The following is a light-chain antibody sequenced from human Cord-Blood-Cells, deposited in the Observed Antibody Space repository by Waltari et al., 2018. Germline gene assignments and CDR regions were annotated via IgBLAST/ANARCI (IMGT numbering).Light chain of an antibody. CDR1: SRDVGGYNY. Sequence: QSALTQPRSVSGSPGQSVPIPCTGPSRDVGGYNYVSWYQQPPGKAPKLMIYDVSKRPSGVPDRFSGSKSGNTASLTISGLQAEDEADYYCCSYAGSYVFGTGTKVTVL. V-gene: IGLV2-11*01. CDR2: DVS. J-gene: IGLJ1*01. CDR3: CSYAGSYV.